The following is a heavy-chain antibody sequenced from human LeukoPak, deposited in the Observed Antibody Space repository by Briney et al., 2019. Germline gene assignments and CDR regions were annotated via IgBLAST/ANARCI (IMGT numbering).Heavy chain of an antibody. D-gene: IGHD6-19*01. CDR2: ISAYNGNT. V-gene: IGHV1-18*01. CDR3: ARGGIAVNFGY. Sequence: ASVKVSCKASGYTFTSYVINWVRQAPGQGLEWMGWISAYNGNTNYAQKLQGRVTMTTNTSTSTAYMELRSLRSDGTAVYYCARGGIAVNFGYWGQGTLVTVSS. CDR1: GYTFTSYV. J-gene: IGHJ4*02.